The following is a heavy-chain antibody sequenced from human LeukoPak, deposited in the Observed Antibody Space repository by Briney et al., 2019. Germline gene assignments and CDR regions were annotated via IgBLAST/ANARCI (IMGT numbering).Heavy chain of an antibody. D-gene: IGHD2-15*01. CDR3: AGRHCSDGGCYFAGADPFDY. Sequence: GGSLRLSCAASGFTFSSYGMHWVRQAPGKGLEWVAVISYDGSNKYYADSVKGRFTISRDNSKNTLYLQMNSLRAEDTAVYFCAGRHCSDGGCYFAGADPFDYWGHGTLVTVSS. V-gene: IGHV3-30*03. CDR1: GFTFSSYG. J-gene: IGHJ4*01. CDR2: ISYDGSNK.